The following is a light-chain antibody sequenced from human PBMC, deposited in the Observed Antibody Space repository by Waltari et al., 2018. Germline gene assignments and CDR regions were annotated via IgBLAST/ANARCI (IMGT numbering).Light chain of an antibody. J-gene: IGLJ2*01. CDR3: QTTDSSGIYS. V-gene: IGLV3-25*03. CDR1: ALPKQY. CDR2: KDT. Sequence: SYALTQPPSVSVSPGQTATITCSGDALPKQYVYWYQQRPGRAPVLVIYKDTERPSGIPERFFGSSSGTTVSLTLSGVQAEDEADYYCQTTDSSGIYSFGGGTKLTVL.